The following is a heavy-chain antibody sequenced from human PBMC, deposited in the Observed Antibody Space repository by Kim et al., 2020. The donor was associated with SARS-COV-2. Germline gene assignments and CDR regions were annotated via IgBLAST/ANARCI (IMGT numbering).Heavy chain of an antibody. Sequence: GGSLRLSCAASGFTFSSYGMHWVRQAPGKGLEWVAVIWYDGSNKYYADSVKGQFTISRDNSKNTLYLQMNSLRAEDTAVYYCARDLALHDSGDTGPDYWGQGTLVTVSS. CDR2: IWYDGSNK. D-gene: IGHD4-17*01. CDR1: GFTFSSYG. J-gene: IGHJ4*02. CDR3: ARDLALHDSGDTGPDY. V-gene: IGHV3-33*01.